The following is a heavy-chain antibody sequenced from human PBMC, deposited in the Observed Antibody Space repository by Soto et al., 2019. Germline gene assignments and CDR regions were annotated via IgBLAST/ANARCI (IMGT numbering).Heavy chain of an antibody. V-gene: IGHV3-33*01. D-gene: IGHD4-17*01. CDR1: GFTFSSYG. J-gene: IGHJ6*02. CDR2: IWYDGSNK. Sequence: QPGGSLRLSCAASGFTFSSYGMHWVRQAPGKGLEWVAVIWYDGSNKYYADSVKGRFTISRDNSKNTLYLQMNSLRAEDTAVYYCARGGGNYGDYYYYYYGMDVWGQGTTVTVSS. CDR3: ARGGGNYGDYYYYYYGMDV.